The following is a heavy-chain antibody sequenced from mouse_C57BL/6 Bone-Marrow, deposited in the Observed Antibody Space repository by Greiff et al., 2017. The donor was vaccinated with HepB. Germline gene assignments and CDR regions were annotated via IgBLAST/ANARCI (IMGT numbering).Heavy chain of an antibody. D-gene: IGHD1-1*01. CDR1: EYEFPSHD. V-gene: IGHV5-2*01. CDR2: INSDGGST. Sequence: VQLQQSGGGLVQPGESLKLSCESNEYEFPSHDMSWVRKTPEKRLELVAAINSDGGSTYYPDTMERRFIISRDNTKKTLYLQMSSLRSEDTALYYCARQNRLLGGYAMDYWGQGTSGTVSS. J-gene: IGHJ4*01. CDR3: ARQNRLLGGYAMDY.